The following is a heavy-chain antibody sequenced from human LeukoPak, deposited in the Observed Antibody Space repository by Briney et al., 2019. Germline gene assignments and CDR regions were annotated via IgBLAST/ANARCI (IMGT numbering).Heavy chain of an antibody. Sequence: GGSPRLSCAASGFTFSSYSMNWVRQAPGKGLEWVSSVSSSSSYIYYADSVKGRFTISRDNAKNSLYLQMNSLRAEDTAVYYCARDRAPVVPAAMWFDPWGQGTLVTVSS. V-gene: IGHV3-21*01. CDR2: VSSSSSYI. D-gene: IGHD2-2*01. CDR3: ARDRAPVVPAAMWFDP. J-gene: IGHJ5*02. CDR1: GFTFSSYS.